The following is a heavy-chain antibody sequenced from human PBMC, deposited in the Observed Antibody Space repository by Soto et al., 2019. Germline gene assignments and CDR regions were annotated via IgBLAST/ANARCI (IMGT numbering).Heavy chain of an antibody. J-gene: IGHJ4*02. CDR2: ISGSDGKT. CDR1: GFRFGSYA. CDR3: ARWSYLDY. V-gene: IGHV3-23*01. Sequence: GGSLSLSSAASGFRFGSYALSWVRQAPGKGLEWVSTISGSDGKTFYADSVKGRFSISRDTSQNTLYLQMNSLRADDTAIYYCARWSYLDYWGQGTRVTVSS. D-gene: IGHD3-3*01.